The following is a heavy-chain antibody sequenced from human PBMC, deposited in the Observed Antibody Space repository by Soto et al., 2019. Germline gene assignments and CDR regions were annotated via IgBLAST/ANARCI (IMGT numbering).Heavy chain of an antibody. D-gene: IGHD6-19*01. J-gene: IGHJ6*02. Sequence: ASVKVSCKASGYTFTSYGISWVRQAPGQGLEWMGWISAYNGNINYAQKLQGRVTMTTDTSTSTAYMELRSLRSDDTAVYYCARRSVAVAGQAYYYYGMDVSGQGTTVTVSS. V-gene: IGHV1-18*01. CDR2: ISAYNGNI. CDR3: ARRSVAVAGQAYYYYGMDV. CDR1: GYTFTSYG.